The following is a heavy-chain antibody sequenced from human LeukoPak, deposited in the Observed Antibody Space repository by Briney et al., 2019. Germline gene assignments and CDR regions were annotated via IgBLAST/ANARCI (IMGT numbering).Heavy chain of an antibody. D-gene: IGHD5-18*01. Sequence: PSETLSLTCDVSGVSINACCYYWTWIRQPPGKGLEWIGYKYYSGSTRYNSSLRSRLTISLDSSKNQFSLGLTSVTAADTAVYYCARGRSYGFDFDSWGPGTLVIVSS. CDR1: GVSINACCYY. CDR3: ARGRSYGFDFDS. J-gene: IGHJ4*02. V-gene: IGHV4-61*01. CDR2: KYYSGST.